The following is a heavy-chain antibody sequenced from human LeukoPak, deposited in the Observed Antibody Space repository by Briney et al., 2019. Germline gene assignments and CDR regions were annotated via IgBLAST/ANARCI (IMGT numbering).Heavy chain of an antibody. Sequence: GGSLRLSCAASGFTFSSYAMTWIRQAPGKGLEWVANNKEDGTDKYYLDSVKGRFTISRDNTKNSLFLQLNSLRAEDTAVYYCVRDRGWFHFDLWGQGTLVTVSS. V-gene: IGHV3-7*01. CDR2: NKEDGTDK. CDR1: GFTFSSYA. CDR3: VRDRGWFHFDL. J-gene: IGHJ4*02. D-gene: IGHD3-10*01.